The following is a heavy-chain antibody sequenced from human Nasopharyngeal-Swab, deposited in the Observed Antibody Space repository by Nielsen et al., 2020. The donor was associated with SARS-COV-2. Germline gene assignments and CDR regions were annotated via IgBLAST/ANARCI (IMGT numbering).Heavy chain of an antibody. V-gene: IGHV3-23*01. D-gene: IGHD3-22*01. CDR2: ISGSGFT. Sequence: WSRQPPGKGLEWVSSISGSGFTYYSDSVKGRFTISRDNSMDTLYLQMNSLRAEDTATYYCAKDWLYTSAWYGGSWGQGTLVTVSS. J-gene: IGHJ5*02. CDR3: AKDWLYTSAWYGGS.